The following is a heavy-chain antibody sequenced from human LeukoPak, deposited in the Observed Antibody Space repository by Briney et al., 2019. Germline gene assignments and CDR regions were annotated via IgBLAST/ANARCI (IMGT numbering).Heavy chain of an antibody. CDR3: ARELEGATGGDY. CDR2: IFYSGST. V-gene: IGHV4-59*12. J-gene: IGHJ4*02. Sequence: SETLSLTCTVSGDSISTYFWSWIRQPPGKGLEWIGYIFYSGSTRYNPSLKSRVTISVDTSKNQFSLKLSSVTAADTAVYYCARELEGATGGDYWGQGTLVTVSS. CDR1: GDSISTYF. D-gene: IGHD1-26*01.